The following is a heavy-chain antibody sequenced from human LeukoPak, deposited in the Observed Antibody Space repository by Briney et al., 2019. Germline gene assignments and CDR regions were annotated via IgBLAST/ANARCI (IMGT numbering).Heavy chain of an antibody. J-gene: IGHJ4*02. CDR3: ATSTEAAGSD. Sequence: GGSLRLSCAASGFTFSKFWMSWVRQAPGKGLKWVANIKQDGSVKYYVDSVKGRFTISRDNAENSLYLQMNSLRVEDTAVYYCATSTEAAGSDWGLGTLVTVSS. D-gene: IGHD6-13*01. CDR1: GFTFSKFW. CDR2: IKQDGSVK. V-gene: IGHV3-7*03.